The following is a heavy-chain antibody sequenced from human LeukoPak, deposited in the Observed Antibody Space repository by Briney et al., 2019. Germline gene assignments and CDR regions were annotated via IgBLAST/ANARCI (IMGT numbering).Heavy chain of an antibody. Sequence: SETLSLTCTVSGGSISSGSHSWSWIPQPAGKGLQWIGRIFTSGHTDYNPSLKSRVTISVDTSKNQFSLKMTSVTAADTAVYYCARAEEGHVNGYSAFWYFDLWGRGTLVTVSS. J-gene: IGHJ2*01. D-gene: IGHD3-22*01. CDR1: GGSISSGSHS. V-gene: IGHV4-61*02. CDR3: ARAEEGHVNGYSAFWYFDL. CDR2: IFTSGHT.